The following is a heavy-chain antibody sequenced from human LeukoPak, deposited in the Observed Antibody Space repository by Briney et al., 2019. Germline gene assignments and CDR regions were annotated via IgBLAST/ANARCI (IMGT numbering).Heavy chain of an antibody. CDR3: AREFTHDAFDI. J-gene: IGHJ3*02. CDR1: GFTFSSYW. CDR2: INSDGSST. Sequence: GGSLRLSCAASGFTFSSYWMHWVRQAPGKGLVWVSRINSDGSSTSYADSVKGRFTISRDNAKNTLYLQMNSLRAEDTAVCYCAREFTHDAFDIWGQGTMVTVSS. V-gene: IGHV3-74*01.